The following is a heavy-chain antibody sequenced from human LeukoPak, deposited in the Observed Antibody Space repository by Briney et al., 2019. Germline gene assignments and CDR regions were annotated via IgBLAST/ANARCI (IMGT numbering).Heavy chain of an antibody. Sequence: ASVKLSCKASGYTFTGYYMHWVRQAPGQGLGWMGWINPNSGGTNYAQKFQGRVTMTRDTSISTAYMELSRLRSDDTAVYYCARFKVNKGKSRHIDYWGQGTLVTVSS. CDR1: GYTFTGYY. J-gene: IGHJ4*02. CDR3: ARFKVNKGKSRHIDY. CDR2: INPNSGGT. D-gene: IGHD1/OR15-1a*01. V-gene: IGHV1-2*02.